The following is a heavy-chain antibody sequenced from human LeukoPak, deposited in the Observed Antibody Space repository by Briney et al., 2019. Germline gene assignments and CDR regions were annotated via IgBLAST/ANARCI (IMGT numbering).Heavy chain of an antibody. CDR2: IRSSGTTI. J-gene: IGHJ4*02. Sequence: GRSLRLSCVASGFTFSDYYMSWIRQAPGKGLEWVSYIRSSGTTIHYADSVKGRFTISRDNAKNSLYLQMNSLRAEDTAVYYCARDRGAVTDVFDYWGEGALGTVSS. CDR3: ARDRGAVTDVFDY. D-gene: IGHD6-19*01. CDR1: GFTFSDYY. V-gene: IGHV3-11*04.